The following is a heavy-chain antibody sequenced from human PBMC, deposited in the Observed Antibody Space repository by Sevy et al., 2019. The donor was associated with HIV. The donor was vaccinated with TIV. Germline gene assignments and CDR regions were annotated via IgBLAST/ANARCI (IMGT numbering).Heavy chain of an antibody. CDR2: ISKRGGTT. J-gene: IGHJ4*02. CDR1: GFTFSHHN. V-gene: IGHV3-48*02. CDR3: AREENRELGTIPLDS. Sequence: GGSLRLSCAASGFTFSHHNMNWVRQAPGKGLEWISYISKRGGTTYFADSGGGRFTIARDNARNSLFLEMHSLTDEDTAVYYCAREENRELGTIPLDSWGRGIQVTVSS. D-gene: IGHD7-27*01.